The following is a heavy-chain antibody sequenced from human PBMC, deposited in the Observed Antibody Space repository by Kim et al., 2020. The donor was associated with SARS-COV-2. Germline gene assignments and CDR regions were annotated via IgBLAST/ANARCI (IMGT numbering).Heavy chain of an antibody. D-gene: IGHD4-17*01. V-gene: IGHV3-30*04. CDR2: ISYDGSNK. CDR3: ARDLPDDYGVHFDY. CDR1: GFTFSSYA. J-gene: IGHJ4*02. Sequence: GGSLRLSCAASGFTFSSYAMHWVRQAPGKGLEWVAVISYDGSNKYYADSVKGRFTISRDNSKNTLYLQMNSLRAEDTAVYYCARDLPDDYGVHFDYWGQGTLVTVSS.